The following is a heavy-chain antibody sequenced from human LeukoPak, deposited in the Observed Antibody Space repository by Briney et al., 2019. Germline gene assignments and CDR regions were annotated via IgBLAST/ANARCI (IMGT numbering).Heavy chain of an antibody. D-gene: IGHD3-3*01. Sequence: SETLSLTCTVSGGSISSSSYYWGWIRQPPGKGLEWIGSIYYSGSTYYNPSLKSRVTISVDTSKNQFSLKLSSVTAADTAVCYCARRYDFWSGYFYYFDYWGQGTLVTVSS. CDR1: GGSISSSSYY. CDR3: ARRYDFWSGYFYYFDY. J-gene: IGHJ4*02. V-gene: IGHV4-39*01. CDR2: IYYSGST.